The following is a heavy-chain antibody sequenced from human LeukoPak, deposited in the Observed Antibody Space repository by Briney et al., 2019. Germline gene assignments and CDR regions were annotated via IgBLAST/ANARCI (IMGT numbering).Heavy chain of an antibody. CDR2: IIPIFGTA. J-gene: IGHJ6*03. CDR1: GGTFSSYA. D-gene: IGHD3-10*01. Sequence: GASVKVSCKASGGTFSSYAISWVRQAPGQGLEWMGGIIPIFGTANYAQKFQGRVTITADKSTSTAYMELSSLRSEDTAVYYCARDRITMVRGVIENYYYYMDVWGKGTTVTVSS. V-gene: IGHV1-69*06. CDR3: ARDRITMVRGVIENYYYYMDV.